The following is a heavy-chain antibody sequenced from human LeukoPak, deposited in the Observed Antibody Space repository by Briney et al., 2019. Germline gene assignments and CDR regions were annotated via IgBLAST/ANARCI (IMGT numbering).Heavy chain of an antibody. J-gene: IGHJ4*02. V-gene: IGHV1-2*02. Sequence: GASVKVSCKASGYTFTGYYIHWVRQAPGQGLEWMGWINPNSGGTNYAQEFQGRVTMTRDTSISTAYMELSRLRSDDTAVYYCARVRGSAAASDYWGQGTLVTVSS. D-gene: IGHD3-10*01. CDR3: ARVRGSAAASDY. CDR1: GYTFTGYY. CDR2: INPNSGGT.